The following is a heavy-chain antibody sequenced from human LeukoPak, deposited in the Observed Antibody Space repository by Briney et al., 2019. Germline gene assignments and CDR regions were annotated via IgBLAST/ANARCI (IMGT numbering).Heavy chain of an antibody. CDR1: GFTFSSYA. Sequence: GRSLRLSCAASGFTFSSYAMHWVRQAPGKGLEWVAVISYDGSNKYYADSVKGRFTISRDNAKNTLYLQMNSLRAEDTAVYYCARGNYYNMDVWGQGTTVTVSS. CDR2: ISYDGSNK. J-gene: IGHJ6*02. V-gene: IGHV3-30*04. CDR3: ARGNYYNMDV.